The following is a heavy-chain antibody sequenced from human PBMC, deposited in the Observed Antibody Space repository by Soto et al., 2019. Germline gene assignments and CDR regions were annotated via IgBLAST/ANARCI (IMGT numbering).Heavy chain of an antibody. CDR1: GFTFSNSW. Sequence: GWSLRLSCAASGFTFSNSWMHWVRQVPGKGLVWVSRIYDDGSRTTYADSVKGRFTISRDNAKNTLYLEMNSLRVEDTAVYYCVRGFSGFDPWVQGTLVTVFS. J-gene: IGHJ5*02. CDR3: VRGFSGFDP. V-gene: IGHV3-74*01. CDR2: IYDDGSRT.